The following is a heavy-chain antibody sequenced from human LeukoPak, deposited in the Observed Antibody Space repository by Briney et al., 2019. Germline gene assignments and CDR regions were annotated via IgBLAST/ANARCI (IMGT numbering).Heavy chain of an antibody. V-gene: IGHV1-3*03. CDR3: ARGSSGSYSTFPNDY. CDR2: INAGNGNT. J-gene: IGHJ4*02. CDR1: GYTFTSYA. D-gene: IGHD1-26*01. Sequence: GASVKVSCKASGYTFTSYAMHWVRQAPGQRLEWMGWINAGNGNTKYSQEFQGRVTITRDTSASTAYMELSSLRSEDMAVYYCARGSSGSYSTFPNDYWGQGTLVTVSS.